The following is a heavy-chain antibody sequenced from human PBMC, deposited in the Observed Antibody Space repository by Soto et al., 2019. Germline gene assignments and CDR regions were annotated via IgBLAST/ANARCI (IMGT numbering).Heavy chain of an antibody. CDR2: ISHDGSNK. D-gene: IGHD6-13*01. CDR3: AREPTIAEVGTPRRYFDY. CDR1: RFTFSTYA. V-gene: IGHV3-30*09. Sequence: GGSLRLSCAASRFTFSTYAFYWVRQAPGRGLEWVAGISHDGSNKYYADSVKGRFAISRDNSKNTLDLQMDSLRSEDTAVYYCAREPTIAEVGTPRRYFDYWGQGTLVTVSS. J-gene: IGHJ4*02.